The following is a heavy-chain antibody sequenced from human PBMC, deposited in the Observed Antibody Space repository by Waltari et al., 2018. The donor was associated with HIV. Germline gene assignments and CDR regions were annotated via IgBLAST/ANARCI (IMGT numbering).Heavy chain of an antibody. CDR3: ARGTIESGVTAGFGF. V-gene: IGHV4-39*01. CDR2: IYYTGTT. J-gene: IGHJ4*02. Sequence: QLQLQESGPGLVRPSGTLSLTCSVSGGSIRSSGHYWGWLRQSSGKGLEGVGSIYYTGTTYYSPSLKNRLTMSVDATKGQFSLTLKSVTAADTAIYYCARGTIESGVTAGFGFWGQGTLVAVSS. CDR1: GGSIRSSGHY. D-gene: IGHD2-21*02.